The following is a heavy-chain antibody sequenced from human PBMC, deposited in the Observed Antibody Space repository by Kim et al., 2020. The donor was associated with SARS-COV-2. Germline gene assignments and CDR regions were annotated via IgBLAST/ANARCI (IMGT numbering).Heavy chain of an antibody. J-gene: IGHJ4*02. D-gene: IGHD2-21*02. CDR1: GFTFSSYG. CDR3: AKDLTTYCGGDCLILDY. V-gene: IGHV3-30*18. Sequence: GGSLRLSCAASGFTFSSYGMHWVRQAPGKGLEWVAVISYDGSNKYYADSVKGRFTISRDNSKNTLYLQMNSLRAEDTAVYYCAKDLTTYCGGDCLILDYWGQGTLVTIPS. CDR2: ISYDGSNK.